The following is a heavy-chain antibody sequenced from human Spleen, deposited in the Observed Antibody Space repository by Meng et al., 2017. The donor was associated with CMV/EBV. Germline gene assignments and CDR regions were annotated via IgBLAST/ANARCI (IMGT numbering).Heavy chain of an antibody. CDR3: ARAVSDFGRVPGAFDI. Sequence: SQTLSLTCAISGDRVSGISVLWNWIRQSPSRGLEWLGRTEYRSRWYNDYAVSVKSRITITPDTSTNQFSLQLNSVTPEDTAVYYCARAVSDFGRVPGAFDIWGQETVVTVSS. CDR1: GDRVSGISVL. D-gene: IGHD3-10*02. J-gene: IGHJ3*02. V-gene: IGHV6-1*01. CDR2: TEYRSRWYN.